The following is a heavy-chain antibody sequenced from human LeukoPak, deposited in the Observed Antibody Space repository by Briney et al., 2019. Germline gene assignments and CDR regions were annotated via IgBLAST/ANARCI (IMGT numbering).Heavy chain of an antibody. D-gene: IGHD5-18*01. Sequence: SVKVSCKASGGTFSSYAISWVRQAPGQGLEWMGRIIPIFGTANYAQKFQGRVTITTDESTSTTYMELSSLRSEDTAVYYCARESQDTAMGDYFDYWGQGTLVTVSS. V-gene: IGHV1-69*05. J-gene: IGHJ4*02. CDR1: GGTFSSYA. CDR2: IIPIFGTA. CDR3: ARESQDTAMGDYFDY.